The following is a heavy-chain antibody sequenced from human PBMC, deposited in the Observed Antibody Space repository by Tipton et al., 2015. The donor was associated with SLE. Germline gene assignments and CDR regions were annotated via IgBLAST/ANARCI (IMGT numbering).Heavy chain of an antibody. CDR1: GFTFSSYA. Sequence: SLRLSCAASGFTFSSYAMHWVRQAPGKGPVWVSRINSDGSNTNYADSVKGRFTISRDNSKNTLYLQMNSLRAEDTAVYYCASPRGYWGQGTLVTVSS. J-gene: IGHJ4*02. CDR2: INSDGSNT. V-gene: IGHV3-74*01. D-gene: IGHD3-10*01. CDR3: ASPRGY.